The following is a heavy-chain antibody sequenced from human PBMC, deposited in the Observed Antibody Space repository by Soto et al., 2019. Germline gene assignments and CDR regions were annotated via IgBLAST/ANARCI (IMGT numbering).Heavy chain of an antibody. D-gene: IGHD3-22*01. CDR2: ISYDESTT. CDR1: GFSCSRYV. Sequence: GGALRLSCAASGFSCSRYVIHWVRQSPGKGLEWVAVISYDESTTFYADSVKGRFTISRDNSKNTLFLQMNSLRPEDTAVYYCSKAMIGSYDSDAFDVWGQGTMVTV. V-gene: IGHV3-30*18. CDR3: SKAMIGSYDSDAFDV. J-gene: IGHJ3*01.